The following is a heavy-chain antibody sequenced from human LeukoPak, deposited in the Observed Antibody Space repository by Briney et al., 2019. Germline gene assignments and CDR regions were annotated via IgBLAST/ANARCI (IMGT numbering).Heavy chain of an antibody. CDR2: IIPILGIA. Sequence: SVKVSCKASGGTFSSYAISWVRQAPGQGLEWMGRIIPILGIANYAQKFQGRVTITADKSTSTAYMELSSLRSEDTAVYYCARDRRDSSGYQAFDIWGQGTMVTVSS. CDR3: ARDRRDSSGYQAFDI. J-gene: IGHJ3*02. CDR1: GGTFSSYA. V-gene: IGHV1-69*04. D-gene: IGHD3-22*01.